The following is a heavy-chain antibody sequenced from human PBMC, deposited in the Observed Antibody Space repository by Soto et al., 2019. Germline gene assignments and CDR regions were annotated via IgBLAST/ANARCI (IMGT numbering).Heavy chain of an antibody. Sequence: LRLSCAASGFTFSIYGMNWVRQAPGKGLYWISYISSSSRTIYYADSVKGRFTISRDNAKNSLYLQMNSLRDEDTAVYYCARVGREVVDYWGQGTLVTVSS. CDR1: GFTFSIYG. D-gene: IGHD1-26*01. CDR2: ISSSSRTI. CDR3: ARVGREVVDY. J-gene: IGHJ4*02. V-gene: IGHV3-48*02.